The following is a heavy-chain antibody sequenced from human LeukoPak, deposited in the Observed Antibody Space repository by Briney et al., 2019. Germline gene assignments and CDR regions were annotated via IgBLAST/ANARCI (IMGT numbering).Heavy chain of an antibody. V-gene: IGHV4-4*07. CDR2: IYTSGST. Sequence: PSETLSLTCTVSGGSISSYYWSWIRQPAGKGLEWIGRIYTSGSTNYNPSLKSRVTMSVDTSKNQFSLKLSSVTAADTAVYYCARVARYCSSTSCYYEDYYYYMDVWGKGTTVTVSS. CDR1: GGSISSYY. CDR3: ARVARYCSSTSCYYEDYYYYMDV. J-gene: IGHJ6*03. D-gene: IGHD2-2*01.